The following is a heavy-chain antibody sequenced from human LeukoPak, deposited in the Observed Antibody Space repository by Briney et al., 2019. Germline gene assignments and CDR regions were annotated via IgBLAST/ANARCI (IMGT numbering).Heavy chain of an antibody. D-gene: IGHD2-21*02. CDR1: GFTFSDSA. V-gene: IGHV3-73*01. CDR2: IKSKSNTYAT. Sequence: GGSLRLSCAASGFTFSDSAMHWVRQASGKEMEWVGRIKSKSNTYATSYAASAEGRFTISRDDSKNTAYPEMNSLKTEDTAVYYCTRGYCGGDCFPPYYYYMDVWGEGTTVTVSS. CDR3: TRGYCGGDCFPPYYYYMDV. J-gene: IGHJ6*03.